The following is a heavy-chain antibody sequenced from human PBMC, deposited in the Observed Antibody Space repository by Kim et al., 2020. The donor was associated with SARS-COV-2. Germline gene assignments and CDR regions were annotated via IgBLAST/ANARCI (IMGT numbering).Heavy chain of an antibody. CDR1: GCPFSASV. J-gene: IGHJ4*01. CDR2: MWLDGITK. D-gene: IGHD3-3*01. V-gene: IGHV3-33*06. Sequence: GGSLRLSCTASGCPFSASVMHLVRQAQGKCMEGVARMWLDGITKYYAASVKGRFTIARDDSRRTLFLHMDNLRRDDTAMYYCAKSGSQDFRTGHSYFDPWCQGTLVTVSS. CDR3: AKSGSQDFRTGHSYFDP.